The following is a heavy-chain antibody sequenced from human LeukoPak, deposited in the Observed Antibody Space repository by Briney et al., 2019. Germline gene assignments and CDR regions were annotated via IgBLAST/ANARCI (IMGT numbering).Heavy chain of an antibody. D-gene: IGHD3-22*01. J-gene: IGHJ4*02. CDR3: ARLPGYYDSSGYQYYFDL. V-gene: IGHV4-39*01. CDR2: ISYSGST. Sequence: SETLSLTCTVSGDSISSSSYSWGWIRQPPGKGLEWIGSISYSGSTYYNPSLKSRVTLSVDSSKNQLSLRLSSVTAADTAVYYCARLPGYYDSSGYQYYFDLRGQGTLVTVSS. CDR1: GDSISSSSYS.